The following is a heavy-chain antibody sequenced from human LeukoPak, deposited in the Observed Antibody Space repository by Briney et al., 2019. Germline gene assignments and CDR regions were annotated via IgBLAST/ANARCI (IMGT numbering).Heavy chain of an antibody. CDR1: GVTFSSYI. D-gene: IGHD6-19*01. Sequence: WGSLSLSCAASGVTFSSYIMNWVRQAPGKGLEWVSSISSSSSYIYYADSVKGRFTISRDNAKNSLYLQMNSLRAEDTAVYYCARGSSGYSSGWRYYWGQGTLVTVSS. CDR2: ISSSSSYI. V-gene: IGHV3-21*01. J-gene: IGHJ4*02. CDR3: ARGSSGYSSGWRYY.